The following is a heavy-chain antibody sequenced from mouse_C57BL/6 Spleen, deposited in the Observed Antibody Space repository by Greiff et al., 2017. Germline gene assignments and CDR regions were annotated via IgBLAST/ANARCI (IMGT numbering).Heavy chain of an antibody. CDR1: GYAFSSYW. Sequence: QVQLQQSGAELVKPGASVKISCKASGYAFSSYWMNWVKQRPGKGLEWIGQIYPGDGDTNYNGKFKGKATLTADKSSSTAYMQLSSLTSEDSAVYFCARWGRTAQSYAMDYWGQGTSVTVSS. D-gene: IGHD3-2*02. CDR2: IYPGDGDT. V-gene: IGHV1-80*01. CDR3: ARWGRTAQSYAMDY. J-gene: IGHJ4*01.